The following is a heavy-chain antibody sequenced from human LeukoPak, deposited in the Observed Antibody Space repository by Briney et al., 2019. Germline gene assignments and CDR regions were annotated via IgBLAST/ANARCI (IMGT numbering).Heavy chain of an antibody. CDR1: GFTFSSYW. Sequence: PGGSLRLSCAASGFTFSSYWMHWVRQAPGKGLEWVSAISGSGGSTYYADSVKGRFTISRDNSKNTLYLQMNSLRAEDTAVYYCAKVTYGSGTYGAFDYWGQGTLVTVSS. V-gene: IGHV3-23*01. J-gene: IGHJ4*02. CDR3: AKVTYGSGTYGAFDY. D-gene: IGHD3-10*01. CDR2: ISGSGGST.